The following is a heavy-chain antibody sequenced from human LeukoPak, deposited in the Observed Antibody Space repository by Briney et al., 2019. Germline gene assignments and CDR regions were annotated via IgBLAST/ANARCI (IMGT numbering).Heavy chain of an antibody. CDR3: ARDRGIAVAGTGDFDY. V-gene: IGHV1-69*06. CDR1: GGTFSSYA. Sequence: GASVKVSCKASGGTFSSYAISWVRQAPGQGLEWMGGIIPIFGTANYAQKFQGRVTITADKSTSPAYMELSSLRSEDTAVYYCARDRGIAVAGTGDFDYWGQGTLVTVSS. J-gene: IGHJ4*02. D-gene: IGHD6-19*01. CDR2: IIPIFGTA.